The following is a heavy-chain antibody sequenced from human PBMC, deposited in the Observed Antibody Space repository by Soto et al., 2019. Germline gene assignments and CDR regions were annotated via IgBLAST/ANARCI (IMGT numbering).Heavy chain of an antibody. CDR2: IIPIFGTA. J-gene: IGHJ5*02. CDR1: GGTFSSYA. V-gene: IGHV1-69*13. CDR3: ARTPRGITMVRGVFDP. D-gene: IGHD3-10*01. Sequence: SVKVSCKASGGTFSSYAISWVRQAPGQGLEWMGGIIPIFGTANYAQKFQGRVTITADESTSTAYMELSSLRSEDTAVYYCARTPRGITMVRGVFDPWGQGTLVTVSS.